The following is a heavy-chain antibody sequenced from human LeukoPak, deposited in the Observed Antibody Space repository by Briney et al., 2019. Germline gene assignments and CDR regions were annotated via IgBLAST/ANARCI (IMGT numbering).Heavy chain of an antibody. D-gene: IGHD4-17*01. CDR2: ISSSSSYI. Sequence: GGSLRLSCVASGFTFSSYSMNWVRQAPGKGLEWVSSISSSSSYIYYADSVKGRFTISRDNAKNSLYLQMNSLRAGDTAVYYCARERDDYDDPGPLDYWGQGTLVTVSS. V-gene: IGHV3-21*01. CDR1: GFTFSSYS. J-gene: IGHJ4*02. CDR3: ARERDDYDDPGPLDY.